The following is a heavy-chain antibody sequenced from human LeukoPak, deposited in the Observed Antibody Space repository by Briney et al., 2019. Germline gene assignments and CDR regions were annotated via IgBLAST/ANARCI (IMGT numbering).Heavy chain of an antibody. J-gene: IGHJ4*02. V-gene: IGHV1-46*03. CDR2: INPRGGNT. Sequence: GASVKVSCKASGYSFTSYSVYWVRQAPGQGPESMGVINPRGGNTGYAQKFQGRVTMARDTSTTTVYMELSSLRSEDTAVYYCARVAYGDYNYFDYWGQGTLVTVSS. D-gene: IGHD4-17*01. CDR1: GYSFTSYS. CDR3: ARVAYGDYNYFDY.